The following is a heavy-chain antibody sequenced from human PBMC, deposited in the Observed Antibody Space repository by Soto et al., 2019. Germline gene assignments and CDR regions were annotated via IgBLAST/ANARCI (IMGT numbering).Heavy chain of an antibody. Sequence: QVQLVESGGGVVQPGRSLRLSCAASGFTFSSYGMHWVRQAPGKGLEWVAVISYDGSNKYYADSVKGRFTISRDNSKNTLYLQMNSLRAEDTAVHYCASLRIAAAGTSNAFDIWGQGTMVTVSS. D-gene: IGHD6-13*01. CDR2: ISYDGSNK. CDR1: GFTFSSYG. V-gene: IGHV3-30*03. J-gene: IGHJ3*02. CDR3: ASLRIAAAGTSNAFDI.